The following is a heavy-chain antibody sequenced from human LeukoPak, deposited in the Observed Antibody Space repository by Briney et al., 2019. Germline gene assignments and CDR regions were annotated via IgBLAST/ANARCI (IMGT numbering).Heavy chain of an antibody. CDR2: MNPNSGNT. CDR3: ASAHTYDFWSGYYPYYYYGMDV. J-gene: IGHJ6*02. CDR1: GYTFTSYD. V-gene: IGHV1-8*01. Sequence: ASVKVSCKASGYTFTSYDINWVRQATGQGLEWMGWMNPNSGNTGYAQKFQGRVTMTRNTSISTAYMELSSLRSEDTPVYYCASAHTYDFWSGYYPYYYYGMDVWGQGTTVTVSS. D-gene: IGHD3-3*01.